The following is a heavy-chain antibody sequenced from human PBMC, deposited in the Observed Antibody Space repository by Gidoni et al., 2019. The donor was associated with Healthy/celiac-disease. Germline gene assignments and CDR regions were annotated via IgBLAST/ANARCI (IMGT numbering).Heavy chain of an antibody. CDR2: IYYSGST. J-gene: IGHJ4*02. CDR1: GGSISSSSYY. D-gene: IGHD3-22*01. V-gene: IGHV4-39*01. Sequence: QLQLQESGPGLVKPSETLSLTCTVSGGSISSSSYYWGWIRQPPGKGLEWIGSIYYSGSTYYNPSLKSRVTISVDTSKNQFSLKLSSVTAADTAVYYCARHEVGSMIVVVIPYYFDYWGQGTLVTVSS. CDR3: ARHEVGSMIVVVIPYYFDY.